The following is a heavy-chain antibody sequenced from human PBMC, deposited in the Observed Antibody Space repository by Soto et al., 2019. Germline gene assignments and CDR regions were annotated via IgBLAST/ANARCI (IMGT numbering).Heavy chain of an antibody. V-gene: IGHV1-3*01. CDR3: ARDRSTSHPELDY. CDR1: GYTFTSYA. Sequence: EASVKVSCKASGYTFTSYAMHWVRQAPGQRLEWMGWINAGNGNTKYSQKFQGRVTITRDTSASTAYMELSSLRSEDTAVYYCARDRSTSHPELDYWGQGTLVTVSS. D-gene: IGHD2-2*01. J-gene: IGHJ4*02. CDR2: INAGNGNT.